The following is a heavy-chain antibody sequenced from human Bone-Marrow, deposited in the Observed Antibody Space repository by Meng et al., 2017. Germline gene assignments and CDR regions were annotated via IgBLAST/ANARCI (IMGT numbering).Heavy chain of an antibody. CDR1: GFTFDDYG. Sequence: GGSLRLSCAASGFTFDDYGMHWVRQAPGKGLEWVSGISWNSGSIGYADSVKGRFTISRDNAKNSLYLQMNSLRAEDTALYYCATRMIAAAGTGVPDYWGQGTLVTVSS. V-gene: IGHV3-9*01. J-gene: IGHJ4*02. CDR2: ISWNSGSI. D-gene: IGHD6-13*01. CDR3: ATRMIAAAGTGVPDY.